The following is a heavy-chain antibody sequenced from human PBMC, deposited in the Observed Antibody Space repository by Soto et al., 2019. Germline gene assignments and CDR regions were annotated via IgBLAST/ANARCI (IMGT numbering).Heavy chain of an antibody. V-gene: IGHV1-69*01. D-gene: IGHD3-3*01. Sequence: QVQLVQSGAEVKKPGSSVKVSCKASGGTFSSYAITWVRQAPGQGLEWMGGIIPIFGTANYAQKFQGRVTITADESTSTAYMELSSLRAEDTSVYYCARDSPSKDFWSGYYLTLDYGGQVTLVTVSS. CDR1: GGTFSSYA. CDR2: IIPIFGTA. CDR3: ARDSPSKDFWSGYYLTLDY. J-gene: IGHJ4*02.